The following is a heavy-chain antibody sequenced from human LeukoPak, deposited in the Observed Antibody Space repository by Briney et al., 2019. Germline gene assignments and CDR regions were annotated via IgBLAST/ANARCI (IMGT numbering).Heavy chain of an antibody. CDR3: AKALSNWIDAYDI. J-gene: IGHJ3*02. Sequence: GGSLRLSCAASGFIFDDYAMHWVRQAPGKGLEWVSGIGWHINSIGYADSVKGRFTISRDNAKNSLYLQMNSLRAEDTALYYCAKALSNWIDAYDIWGQGTMVTVSS. D-gene: IGHD1-20*01. CDR2: IGWHINSI. CDR1: GFIFDDYA. V-gene: IGHV3-9*01.